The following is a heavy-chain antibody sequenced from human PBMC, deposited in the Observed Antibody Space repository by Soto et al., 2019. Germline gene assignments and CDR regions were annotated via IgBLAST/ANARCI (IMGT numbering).Heavy chain of an antibody. V-gene: IGHV3-23*01. CDR1: GFTFNNYA. Sequence: EVQLLESGGGLVKPGGSLRLACAASGFTFNNYAMNWVRQAPGRGLEWVSIISPNGDSTYYADYVKGRFTISRDNSQNTVFLQMNSLRAEDTAIYFCAKVRLTDYLRYAPHLWGQGTLVTVSS. CDR3: AKVRLTDYLRYAPHL. D-gene: IGHD2-8*01. J-gene: IGHJ3*01. CDR2: ISPNGDST.